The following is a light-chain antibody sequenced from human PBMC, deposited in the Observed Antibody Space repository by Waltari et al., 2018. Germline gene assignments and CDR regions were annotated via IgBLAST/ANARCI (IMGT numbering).Light chain of an antibody. V-gene: IGLV2-8*01. CDR2: DVS. CDR3: SSYAGSNNIL. Sequence: QSALTQPPSASGLPGQSVTIACTGTTSDNGGYNFDPWYQHHPGRAPNLMIYDVSKRPAGVPDRFSGPKSGNTSSLIVSGLQAEDEADYYCSSYAGSNNILFGGGTKLTVL. CDR1: TSDNGGYNF. J-gene: IGLJ2*01.